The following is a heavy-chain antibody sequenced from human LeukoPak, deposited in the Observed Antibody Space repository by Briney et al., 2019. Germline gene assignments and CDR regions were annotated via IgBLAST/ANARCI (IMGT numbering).Heavy chain of an antibody. CDR1: GFTFSSYS. CDR3: ARDTYGDYPSGYWYFDL. CDR2: ISSSSSYI. J-gene: IGHJ2*01. D-gene: IGHD4-17*01. Sequence: GGSLRLSCAASGFTFSSYSMNWVRQAPGKGLEWVSSISSSSSYIYYADSVKGRFTISRDNAKNSLYLQMNSLRAEDTAVYYCARDTYGDYPSGYWYFDLWGRGTLVTVSS. V-gene: IGHV3-21*01.